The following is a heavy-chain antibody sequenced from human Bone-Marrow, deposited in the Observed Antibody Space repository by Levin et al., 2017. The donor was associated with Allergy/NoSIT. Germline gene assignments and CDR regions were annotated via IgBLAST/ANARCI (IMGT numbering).Heavy chain of an antibody. D-gene: IGHD3-9*01. CDR3: AKESPYYDILTGYYTLPYFDY. Sequence: GGSLRLSCAASGFTFSSYAMSWVRQAPGKGLEWVSAISGSGGSTYYADSVKGRFTISRDNSKNTLYLQMNSLRAEDTAVYYCAKESPYYDILTGYYTLPYFDYWGQGTLVTVSS. CDR1: GFTFSSYA. V-gene: IGHV3-23*01. J-gene: IGHJ4*02. CDR2: ISGSGGST.